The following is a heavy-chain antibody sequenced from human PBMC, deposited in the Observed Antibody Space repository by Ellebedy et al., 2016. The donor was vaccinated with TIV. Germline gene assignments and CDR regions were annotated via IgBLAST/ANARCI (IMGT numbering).Heavy chain of an antibody. CDR3: ARVTRYLYDRSGYYWGY. V-gene: IGHV3-30*02. CDR2: IWSDGTNK. J-gene: IGHJ4*02. Sequence: GESLKISXVASGFTFSSYGIHWIRQAPGRGLEWVALIWSDGTNKFYADSVKGRFTISRDNSKNTLFLQMNSLRAEDTAVYYCARVTRYLYDRSGYYWGYWGQGTLVTVSS. D-gene: IGHD3-22*01. CDR1: GFTFSSYG.